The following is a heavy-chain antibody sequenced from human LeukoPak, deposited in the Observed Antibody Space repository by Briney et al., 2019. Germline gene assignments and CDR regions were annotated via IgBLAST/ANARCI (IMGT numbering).Heavy chain of an antibody. CDR2: INPNSGGT. CDR3: ARDRYMVRGVKSYYYYGMDV. CDR1: GYTFTGYY. Sequence: PGASVKVSCKASGYTFTGYYMHWVRQAPGQGLEWMGWINPNSGGTNYAQKFQGRVTMNRDTSISTAYMELSRLRSYDTAVYYCARDRYMVRGVKSYYYYGMDVWGQGTTVTVSS. V-gene: IGHV1-2*02. J-gene: IGHJ6*02. D-gene: IGHD3-10*01.